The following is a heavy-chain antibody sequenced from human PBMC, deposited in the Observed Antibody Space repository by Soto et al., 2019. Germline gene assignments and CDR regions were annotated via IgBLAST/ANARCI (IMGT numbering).Heavy chain of an antibody. CDR1: GGSFSGYY. D-gene: IGHD3-22*01. J-gene: IGHJ3*02. CDR3: ARERGNNHYYHSNTDDAFDI. V-gene: IGHV4-34*01. Sequence: SETLSLTCAVYGGSFSGYYWSWIRQPPGKGLEWIGEINHSGSTNYNPSLKSRVTISVDTSKNQFSLKLSSVTAADTAVYYCARERGNNHYYHSNTDDAFDIWGQGTMVTVSS. CDR2: INHSGST.